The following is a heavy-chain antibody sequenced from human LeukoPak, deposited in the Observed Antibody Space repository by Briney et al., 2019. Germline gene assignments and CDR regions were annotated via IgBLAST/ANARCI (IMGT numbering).Heavy chain of an antibody. D-gene: IGHD2-2*02. V-gene: IGHV3-9*01. Sequence: GGSLRLSCAASGFTFDDYAMHWVRQAPGKGLEWVSGISWNSGSIGYADSVKGRFTISRDNAKNSLYLQMNSLRAEDTALYYCAKDMLKYQLLYVAAFDIWGQGTMVTVSS. J-gene: IGHJ3*02. CDR2: ISWNSGSI. CDR3: AKDMLKYQLLYVAAFDI. CDR1: GFTFDDYA.